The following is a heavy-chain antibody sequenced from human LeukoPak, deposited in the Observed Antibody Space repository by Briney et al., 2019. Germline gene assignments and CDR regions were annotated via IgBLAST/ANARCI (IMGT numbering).Heavy chain of an antibody. Sequence: GASVKVSCKASGYTFTSYDINWVRQATGQGLEWMGWMNPNSGNTGYAQTFQGRVTMTRNTSISTAYMELSSLRSEDTAVYYCARGLRYYDSSGYYSEADAFDIWGQGTMVTVSS. CDR2: MNPNSGNT. CDR1: GYTFTSYD. V-gene: IGHV1-8*01. CDR3: ARGLRYYDSSGYYSEADAFDI. J-gene: IGHJ3*02. D-gene: IGHD3-22*01.